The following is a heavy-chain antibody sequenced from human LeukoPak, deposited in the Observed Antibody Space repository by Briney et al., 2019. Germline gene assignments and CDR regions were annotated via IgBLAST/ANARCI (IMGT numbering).Heavy chain of an antibody. D-gene: IGHD2-21*02. J-gene: IGHJ5*02. Sequence: PGGSLRLSCAASGFTVSSNYMSWVRQAPGKGLEWVSVIYSGGSTYYADSVKGRFTISRDNSKNTLYLQMNSLRAEDTAVYYCARERAGTYCGGDCPRGWFDPWGQGTLVTVSS. CDR2: IYSGGST. CDR3: ARERAGTYCGGDCPRGWFDP. V-gene: IGHV3-66*01. CDR1: GFTVSSNY.